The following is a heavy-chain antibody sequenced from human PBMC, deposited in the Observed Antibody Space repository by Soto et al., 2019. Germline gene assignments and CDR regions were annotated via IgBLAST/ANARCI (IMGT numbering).Heavy chain of an antibody. CDR2: INSDGSTT. J-gene: IGHJ6*02. V-gene: IGHV3-74*01. CDR1: GFTFSTYW. Sequence: EVQLVESGGGLVQPGGSLRLSCAASGFTFSTYWMHWVRQAPGKGLVWVSRINSDGSTTNYADSVKGLFTISRDNAKNTLYLQMNCLRAEDTAVYYCARAAYYDMGVWGQGTTVTVSS. CDR3: ARAAYYDMGV.